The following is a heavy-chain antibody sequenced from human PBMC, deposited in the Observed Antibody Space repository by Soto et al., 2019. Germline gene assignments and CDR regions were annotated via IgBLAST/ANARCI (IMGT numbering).Heavy chain of an antibody. Sequence: PSETLSLTCAFYGGSFSGSYWSWIRQPPGKGLEWIGEINHSGSTNYNPSLKSRVTISVDTSKNQFSLKLSSVTAADTAVYYCARTQLERRCYFDYWGQGTLVTVSS. CDR2: INHSGST. J-gene: IGHJ4*02. D-gene: IGHD1-1*01. V-gene: IGHV4-34*01. CDR3: ARTQLERRCYFDY. CDR1: GGSFSGSY.